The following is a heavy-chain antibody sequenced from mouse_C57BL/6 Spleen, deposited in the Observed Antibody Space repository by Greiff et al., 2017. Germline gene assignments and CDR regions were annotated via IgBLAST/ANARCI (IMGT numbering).Heavy chain of an antibody. Sequence: VQLQQPGAELVKPGASVKQSCKASGYTFTSYWMQWVKQRPGQGLEWIGEIDPSDSYTNYNQKFKGKATLTVDTSSSTAYMQLSSLTSEDSAVYYCARGDDGYWAYWGQGTLVTVSA. J-gene: IGHJ3*01. CDR2: IDPSDSYT. V-gene: IGHV1-50*01. CDR1: GYTFTSYW. D-gene: IGHD2-3*01. CDR3: ARGDDGYWAY.